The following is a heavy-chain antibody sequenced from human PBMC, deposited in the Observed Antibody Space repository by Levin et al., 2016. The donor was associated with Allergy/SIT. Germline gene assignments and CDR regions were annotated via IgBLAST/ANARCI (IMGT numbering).Heavy chain of an antibody. Sequence: WIRQPPGKGLEWVSAISGSGGSTYYADSVKGRFTISRDNAKNSLYLQMNSLRAEDTAVYYCARVGAARYYYGMDVWGQGTTVTVSS. CDR3: ARVGAARYYYGMDV. J-gene: IGHJ6*02. D-gene: IGHD1-26*01. V-gene: IGHV3-23*01. CDR2: ISGSGGST.